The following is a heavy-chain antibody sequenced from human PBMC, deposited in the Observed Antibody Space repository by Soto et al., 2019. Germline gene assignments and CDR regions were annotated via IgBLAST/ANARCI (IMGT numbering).Heavy chain of an antibody. Sequence: EVQLLESGGGLVQPGGSLRLSCAASGFTFSNYAMSWVRQAPGKGLEWVSTISSRDYADSVKGRFTISRDNSKNTLYLQMNSLRAEDTAVYYCAKGGSSYFFDYWGQGTLVTFSS. CDR2: ISSR. J-gene: IGHJ4*02. V-gene: IGHV3-23*01. CDR1: GFTFSNYA. CDR3: AKGGSSYFFDY. D-gene: IGHD2-15*01.